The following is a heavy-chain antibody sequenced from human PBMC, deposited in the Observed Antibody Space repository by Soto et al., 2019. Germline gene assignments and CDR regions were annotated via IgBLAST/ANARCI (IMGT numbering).Heavy chain of an antibody. D-gene: IGHD2-2*01. CDR1: GFTFSSYG. Sequence: PGGSLRLSCAASGFTFSSYGMHWVRQAPGKGLEWVAVISYDGSNKYYADSVKGRFTISRDNSKNTLYLQMNSLRAEDTAVYYCAKSRGIVVVPAAPWFDPWGQGTLVTVS. CDR2: ISYDGSNK. J-gene: IGHJ5*02. V-gene: IGHV3-30*18. CDR3: AKSRGIVVVPAAPWFDP.